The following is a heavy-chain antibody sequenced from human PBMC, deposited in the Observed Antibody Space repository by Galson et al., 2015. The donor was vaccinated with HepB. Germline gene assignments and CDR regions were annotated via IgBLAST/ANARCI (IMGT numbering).Heavy chain of an antibody. D-gene: IGHD5-18*01. CDR2: ISGNGDST. CDR3: AKGYGLFDS. Sequence: SLRLSCAASGFGFDTHAMSWVRQAPGKGLEWISGISGNGDSTFYGDSVKGRFTVSRDNSKNILFLQMNSLRAEDTGLYFCAKGYGLFDSWGQGTLVTVAS. V-gene: IGHV3-23*01. J-gene: IGHJ5*01. CDR1: GFGFDTHA.